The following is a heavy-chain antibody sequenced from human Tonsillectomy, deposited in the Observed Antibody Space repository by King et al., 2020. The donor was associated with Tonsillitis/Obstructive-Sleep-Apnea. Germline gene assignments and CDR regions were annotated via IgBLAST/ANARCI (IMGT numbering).Heavy chain of an antibody. CDR2: IRQNGSEK. CDR3: ARATYWYFDL. Sequence: VQLVESGGDLVQPGGSLRLSCAASGFTFSNHWMSWVRQAPGEGLEGVANIRQNGSEKYYVDSVKGRLTIPRDNAKNSLYLQMSRLRAEDTAVYYCARATYWYFDLWGRGTLVTVSS. CDR1: GFTFSNHW. J-gene: IGHJ2*01. V-gene: IGHV3-7*04.